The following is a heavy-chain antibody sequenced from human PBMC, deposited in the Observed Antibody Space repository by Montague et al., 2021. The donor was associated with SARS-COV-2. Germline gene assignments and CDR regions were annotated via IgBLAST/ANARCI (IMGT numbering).Heavy chain of an antibody. D-gene: IGHD6-19*01. CDR1: GFTFTSFS. CDR3: AGAGVQDNGWYLSYFDH. J-gene: IGHJ4*03. CDR2: ISSDGSNK. Sequence: SLRLSCAASGFTFTSFSIYWVRQAPGKGLEWVVVISSDGSNKYFPDSVRGRFTISRDRSLNTVFLQMNTLRPEDTAAYYCAGAGVQDNGWYLSYFDHWGQGTLVTVSS. V-gene: IGHV3-30*04.